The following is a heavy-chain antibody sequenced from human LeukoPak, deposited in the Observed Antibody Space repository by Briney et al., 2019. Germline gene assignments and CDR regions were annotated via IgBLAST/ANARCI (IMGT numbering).Heavy chain of an antibody. J-gene: IGHJ4*02. V-gene: IGHV4-4*08. CDR1: GGSINSRF. D-gene: IGHD4-11*01. Sequence: SETLSLTCSVSGGSINSRFWAWIRQPPGKGLEWIGYIYEGIPTYNPSLKSRVTIYADTSNSQYSLKLNSVTAADTAVYYCASEDTADYKGRFDHWGQGTLVTVSS. CDR2: IYEGIP. CDR3: ASEDTADYKGRFDH.